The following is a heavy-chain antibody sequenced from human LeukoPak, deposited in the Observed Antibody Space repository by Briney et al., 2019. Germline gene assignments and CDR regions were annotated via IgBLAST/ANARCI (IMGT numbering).Heavy chain of an antibody. CDR3: ARGGGSSGFDY. CDR2: IDWDDDK. J-gene: IGHJ4*02. D-gene: IGHD6-6*01. CDR1: GFSLSTSGMR. V-gene: IGHV2-70*04. Sequence: SGPTLVNPTQTLTLTCTFSGFSLSTSGMRVSWIRQPPGKALELLARIDWDDDKFYSTSLRTRLTISKDTSKDQVVLTMTNMDPVDTATYFCARGGGSSGFDYWGQGTLVTVSS.